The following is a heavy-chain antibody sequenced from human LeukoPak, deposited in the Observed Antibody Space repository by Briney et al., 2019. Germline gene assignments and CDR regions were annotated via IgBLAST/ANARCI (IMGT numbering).Heavy chain of an antibody. J-gene: IGHJ6*02. V-gene: IGHV1-18*01. Sequence: ASVKVSCKASGYTFTNYGVSWVRLAPGQGLEWMGWISGYNGDTNYAQKLQGRVTMTTDTSTSTAYMELRSLRSGDTAVYYCARETRRRYFESYYGMDVWGQGTTVTVSS. CDR1: GYTFTNYG. D-gene: IGHD3-9*01. CDR3: ARETRRRYFESYYGMDV. CDR2: ISGYNGDT.